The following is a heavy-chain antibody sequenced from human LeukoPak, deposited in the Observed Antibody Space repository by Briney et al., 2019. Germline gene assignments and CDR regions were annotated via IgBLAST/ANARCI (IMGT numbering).Heavy chain of an antibody. J-gene: IGHJ6*03. V-gene: IGHV3-21*01. CDR1: GFTFSSYS. Sequence: GGSLRLSCAASGFTFSSYSMNWVRQAPGKGLEWVSSISSSSSYIYYADSVKGRFTISRDNAKNSLYLQMNSLRAEDTAVYYCARGYFGAIEKKYYYYYYMDVWGKGTTVTVSS. CDR3: ARGYFGAIEKKYYYYYYMDV. D-gene: IGHD3-10*01. CDR2: ISSSSSYI.